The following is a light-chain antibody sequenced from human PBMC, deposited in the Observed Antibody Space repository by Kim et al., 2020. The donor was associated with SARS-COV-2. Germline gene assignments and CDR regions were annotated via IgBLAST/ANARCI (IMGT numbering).Light chain of an antibody. J-gene: IGLJ1*01. CDR1: NLGEKY. CDR3: QAWDGSTFV. CDR2: QND. V-gene: IGLV3-1*01. Sequence: ELTQPPSVSVSPGQTASITCSGHNLGEKYACWYQHKPGQSPVLVIYQNDKRPSGIPERFSGSNSGNTASLTISGTQAVDEADYFCQAWDGSTFVFGTGTQLTVL.